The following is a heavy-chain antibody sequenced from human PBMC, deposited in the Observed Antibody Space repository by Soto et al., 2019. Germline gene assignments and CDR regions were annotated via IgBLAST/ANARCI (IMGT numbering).Heavy chain of an antibody. CDR2: IGRDGSIS. V-gene: IGHV3-30*18. J-gene: IGHJ4*02. CDR3: AKEFRHDNWFFEH. Sequence: QVQLVESGGGVVQPGRSLRLSCTASGFTFSSHGMHWVRKATGKGLEWVAVIGRDGSISHYTDSVKGRFTVSRDNSKNTLYLQMNSLRAEDTAVYYCAKEFRHDNWFFEHWGQGTLVTVSS. D-gene: IGHD3-22*01. CDR1: GFTFSSHG.